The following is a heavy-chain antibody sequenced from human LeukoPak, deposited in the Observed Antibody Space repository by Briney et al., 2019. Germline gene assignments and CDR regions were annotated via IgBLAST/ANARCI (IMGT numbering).Heavy chain of an antibody. V-gene: IGHV4-59*01. D-gene: IGHD2-8*01. J-gene: IGHJ1*01. CDR3: ARDKYGYFQR. CDR2: IYYSGST. CDR1: GGSISSYY. Sequence: PSETLSLTCTVSGGSISSYYWSWIRQPPGKGLEWIGYIYYSGSTNYNPSLKSRVTISVDTSKNQFSLKLSSVTAADTAVYYCARDKYGYFQRWGQGTLVTVSS.